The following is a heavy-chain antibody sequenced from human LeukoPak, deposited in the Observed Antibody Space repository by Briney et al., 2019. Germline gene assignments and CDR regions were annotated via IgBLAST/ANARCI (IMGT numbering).Heavy chain of an antibody. V-gene: IGHV3-30*04. CDR1: GFTFSSYA. CDR2: ISYDGSNK. J-gene: IGHJ4*02. Sequence: PGRSLRLSCAASGFTFSSYAMHWVRQAPGKGLEWVAVISYDGSNKYYADSVKGRFTISRDNSKNTLYLQMNSLRAEDTAVYYCARDCYSSSWHSFWGSTPVYCFDYWGQGTLVTVSS. D-gene: IGHD6-13*01. CDR3: ARDCYSSSWHSFWGSTPVYCFDY.